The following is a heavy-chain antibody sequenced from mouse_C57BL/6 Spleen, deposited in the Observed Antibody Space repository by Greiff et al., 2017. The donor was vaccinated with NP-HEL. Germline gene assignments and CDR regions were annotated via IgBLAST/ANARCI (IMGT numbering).Heavy chain of an antibody. CDR3: ARGGGRGYFDV. V-gene: IGHV1-53*01. CDR1: GYTFTSYW. Sequence: VKLQQPGTELVKPGASVKLSCKASGYTFTSYWMHWVKQRPGQGLEWIGNINPSNGGTNYNEKFKSKATLTVDKSSSTAYMQLSSLTSEDSAVYDCARGGGRGYFDVWGTGTTVTVSS. CDR2: INPSNGGT. J-gene: IGHJ1*03.